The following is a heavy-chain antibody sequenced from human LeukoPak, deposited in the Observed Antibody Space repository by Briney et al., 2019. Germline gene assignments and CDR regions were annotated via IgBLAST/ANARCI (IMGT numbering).Heavy chain of an antibody. J-gene: IGHJ5*02. CDR2: IYYSGST. CDR1: GGSTSSSSYY. Sequence: SETLSLTCTVSGGSTSSSSYYWGWIRQPPGKGLEWIGSIYYSGSTYYNPSLKSRVTISVDTSKNQFSLKLSSVTAADTAVYYCASSPYSSSWYAAPNNWFDPWGQGTLVTVSS. CDR3: ASSPYSSSWYAAPNNWFDP. V-gene: IGHV4-39*01. D-gene: IGHD6-13*01.